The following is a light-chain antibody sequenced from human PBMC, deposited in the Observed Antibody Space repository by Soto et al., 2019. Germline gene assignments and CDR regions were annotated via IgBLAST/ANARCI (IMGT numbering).Light chain of an antibody. V-gene: IGKV3-15*01. Sequence: EKVMTQSPATLSLSLGERATLSCRASESVSNNLAWYHQRPGQAPRLLIYGASTRATGIPDRFSGSGSGTEFTLTITSLQSEDFGFYFCQQRSNWPPWTFGQGTKVDIK. CDR3: QQRSNWPPWT. CDR2: GAS. J-gene: IGKJ1*01. CDR1: ESVSNN.